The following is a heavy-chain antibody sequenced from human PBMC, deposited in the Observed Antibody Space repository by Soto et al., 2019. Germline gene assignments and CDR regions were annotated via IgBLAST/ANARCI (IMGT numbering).Heavy chain of an antibody. CDR3: ARPPGYISDWYYFDL. D-gene: IGHD3-9*01. V-gene: IGHV1-2*02. CDR1: GYTFINYY. J-gene: IGHJ4*02. Sequence: QVQLVQSGAEVKKPGASVKISCEASGYTFINYYMHWVRQAPGQGFEWMGRIRPKSGGSNYAQKFQGRVSMTGDTPLTTAYLELSSLMSESTAVYCCARPPGYISDWYYFDLWGQGTQVTVSS. CDR2: IRPKSGGS.